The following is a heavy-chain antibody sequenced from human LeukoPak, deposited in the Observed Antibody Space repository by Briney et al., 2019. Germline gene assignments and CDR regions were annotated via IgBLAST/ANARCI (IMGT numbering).Heavy chain of an antibody. CDR3: ARGRYSSSRALGY. J-gene: IGHJ4*02. Sequence: SETLSLTCAVYGGSFSGCYWSWIRQPPGKGLEWIGEINHSGSTNYNPSLKSRVTISVDTSKNQFSLKLSSVTAADTAVYYCARGRYSSSRALGYWGQGTLVTVSS. CDR2: INHSGST. D-gene: IGHD6-13*01. V-gene: IGHV4-34*01. CDR1: GGSFSGCY.